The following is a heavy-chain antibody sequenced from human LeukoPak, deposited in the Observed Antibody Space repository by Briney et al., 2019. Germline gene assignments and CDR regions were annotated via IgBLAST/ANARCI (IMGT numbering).Heavy chain of an antibody. CDR1: GYIFTSYW. CDR3: ARHPYYYDSSGSSGMDV. J-gene: IGHJ6*02. CDR2: IYPGDSDT. Sequence: GESLKISCKGSGYIFTSYWIGWVRQMPGKGLEWMGIIYPGDSDTRYSPSFQGQVTISADKSISTAYLQWSSLKASDTAMYYCARHPYYYDSSGSSGMDVWGQGTTVTVSS. V-gene: IGHV5-51*01. D-gene: IGHD3-22*01.